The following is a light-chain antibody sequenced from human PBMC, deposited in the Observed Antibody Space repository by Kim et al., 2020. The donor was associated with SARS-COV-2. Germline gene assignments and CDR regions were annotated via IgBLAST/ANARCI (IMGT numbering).Light chain of an antibody. CDR3: QQRSNWPPFT. CDR1: QSVSSF. CDR2: DAS. Sequence: SPRERATRSCRASQSVSSFLSWYQQKPGQAPRLLSYDASNRATGIPARFSGSGSGTDFTLTISSLEPEDFAVYYCQQRSNWPPFTFGGGTKVDIK. V-gene: IGKV3-11*01. J-gene: IGKJ4*01.